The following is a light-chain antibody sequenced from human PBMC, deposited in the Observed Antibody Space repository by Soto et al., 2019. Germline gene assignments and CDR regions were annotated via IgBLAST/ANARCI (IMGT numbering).Light chain of an antibody. CDR1: QSVSSGK. CDR3: QQYGSSPLT. V-gene: IGKV3-20*01. Sequence: EIVLTQSPGTLSLSPGEIATLSCRASQSVSSGKLAWYQQKPGQAPRLLIFGASGRATGIPDRFRGSGSGTDFSLTISRLEPEDSAVYYCQQYGSSPLTFGGGTKVDIK. J-gene: IGKJ4*01. CDR2: GAS.